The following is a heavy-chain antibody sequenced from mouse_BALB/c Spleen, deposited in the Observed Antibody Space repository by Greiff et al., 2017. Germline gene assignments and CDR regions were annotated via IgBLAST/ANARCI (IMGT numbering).Heavy chain of an antibody. CDR1: GFTFSSYY. J-gene: IGHJ2*01. V-gene: IGHV5-6-2*01. D-gene: IGHD1-2*01. Sequence: EVKLQESGGGLVKLGGSLKLSCAASGFTFSSYYMSWVRQTPEKRLELVAAINSNGGSTYYPDTVKGRFTISRDNAKNTLYLQMSSLKSEDTALYYCARHLRLPSYFDYWGQGTTLTVSS. CDR3: ARHLRLPSYFDY. CDR2: INSNGGST.